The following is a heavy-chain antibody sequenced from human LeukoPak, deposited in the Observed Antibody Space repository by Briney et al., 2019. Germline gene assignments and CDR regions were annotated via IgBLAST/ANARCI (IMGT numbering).Heavy chain of an antibody. V-gene: IGHV1-2*02. CDR3: ATCYYDSSGYSPNDFDY. Sequence: ASVKVSCKASRYTFTGYYMHWVRQAPGQGLEWMGWINPNSGATNYVQKFQGRVTMTRDTSINTAYMELSRLRSDDTAVYYCATCYYDSSGYSPNDFDYWGQGTLVTVSS. D-gene: IGHD3-22*01. CDR2: INPNSGAT. CDR1: RYTFTGYY. J-gene: IGHJ4*02.